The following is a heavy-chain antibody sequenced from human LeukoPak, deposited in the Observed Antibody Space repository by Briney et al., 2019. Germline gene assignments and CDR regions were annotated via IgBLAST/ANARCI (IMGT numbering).Heavy chain of an antibody. CDR1: GFTFSDYY. CDR3: ARGVVPADMIPFDFYYGMDV. CDR2: ISSTGGTI. J-gene: IGHJ6*02. V-gene: IGHV3-11*01. Sequence: GGSLRLSCSASGFTFSDYYMSWIRQAPGKGLEWVSYISSTGGTIYYADSVQGRFTISRDNAKNSLYLQMNSLRAEDTAVYYCARGVVPADMIPFDFYYGMDVWGQGTTVTVSS. D-gene: IGHD2-2*01.